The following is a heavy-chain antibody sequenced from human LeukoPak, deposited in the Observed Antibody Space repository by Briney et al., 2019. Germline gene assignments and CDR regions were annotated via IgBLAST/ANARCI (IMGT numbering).Heavy chain of an antibody. V-gene: IGHV3-23*01. CDR2: ISGGGGST. D-gene: IGHD1-26*01. J-gene: IGHJ4*02. Sequence: GGSLRLSCAASGFTVSSNYMSWVRQAPGKGLGWVSTISGGGGSTYYADSVKSRFTISRDNSKNTLYLQVNSLRAEDTAVYYCAKGGKWDVTPFDYWGQGTLVTVSS. CDR1: GFTVSSNY. CDR3: AKGGKWDVTPFDY.